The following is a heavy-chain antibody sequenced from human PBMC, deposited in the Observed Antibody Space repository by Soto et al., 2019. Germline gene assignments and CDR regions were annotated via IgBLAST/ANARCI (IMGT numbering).Heavy chain of an antibody. J-gene: IGHJ5*02. CDR1: GGSISSYY. V-gene: IGHV4-59*01. CDR3: ARERRYCSSTSCYIGNWFDP. D-gene: IGHD2-2*02. CDR2: IYYSGST. Sequence: SSETLSLTCTVSGGSISSYYWSWIRQPPGKGLEWIGYIYYSGSTNYNPSLKSRVTISVDTSKNQFSLKLSSVTAADTAVYYCARERRYCSSTSCYIGNWFDPWGQGTLVTVSS.